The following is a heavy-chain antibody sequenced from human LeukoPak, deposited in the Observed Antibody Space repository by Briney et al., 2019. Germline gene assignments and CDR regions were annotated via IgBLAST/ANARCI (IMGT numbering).Heavy chain of an antibody. J-gene: IGHJ4*02. V-gene: IGHV3-30*03. CDR3: ARDRYCTKGVCYGHFDY. Sequence: GGSLRLSCAASGFTFSSYGMHWVRQAPGKGLEWVAVISYDGSNKYYADSVKGRFTISRDNSKNTLYLQMNSLRAEDTAVYYCARDRYCTKGVCYGHFDYWGQGTLVTVSS. D-gene: IGHD2-8*01. CDR2: ISYDGSNK. CDR1: GFTFSSYG.